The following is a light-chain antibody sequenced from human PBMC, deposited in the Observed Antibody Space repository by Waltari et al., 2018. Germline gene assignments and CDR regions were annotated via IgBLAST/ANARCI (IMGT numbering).Light chain of an antibody. CDR3: VLYLNGGIWV. Sequence: TVVTQEPSLSVSPGWTVSLTCGLTSGPGVTSDYPRWHQQTPSPAPRTPIYNTDTRSSGVPDRFSGSILGSKAALTVAGAQADDESDYYCVLYLNGGIWVFGGGTRLTVL. V-gene: IGLV8-61*01. CDR1: SGPGVTSDY. J-gene: IGLJ3*02. CDR2: NTD.